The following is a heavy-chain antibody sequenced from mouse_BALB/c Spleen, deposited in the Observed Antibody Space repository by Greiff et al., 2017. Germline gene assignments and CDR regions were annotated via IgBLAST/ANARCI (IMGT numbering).Heavy chain of an antibody. D-gene: IGHD2-10*02. CDR3: ARSGYGNIGGSMDY. J-gene: IGHJ4*01. Sequence: QVQLKESAAELARPGASVKMSCKASGYTFTSYTMHWVKQRPGQGLEWIGYINPSSGYTEYNQKFKDKTTLTADKSSSTAYMQLSSLTSEDSAVYYCARSGYGNIGGSMDYWGQGTSVTVSS. CDR1: GYTFTSYT. CDR2: INPSSGYT. V-gene: IGHV1-4*02.